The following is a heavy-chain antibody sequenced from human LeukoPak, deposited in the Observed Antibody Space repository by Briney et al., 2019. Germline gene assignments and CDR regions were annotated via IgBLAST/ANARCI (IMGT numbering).Heavy chain of an antibody. J-gene: IGHJ1*01. CDR3: ARDPGYYDSSGYFPAYFQH. D-gene: IGHD3-22*01. V-gene: IGHV3-21*01. CDR2: ISSSSSYI. CDR1: GFTFSSYS. Sequence: GGSLRLSCAASGFTFSSYSMNWVRQAPGKRLEWVSSISSSSSYIYYADSVKGRFTISRDNAKNSLYLQMNSLRAEDTAVYYCARDPGYYDSSGYFPAYFQHWGQGTLVTVSS.